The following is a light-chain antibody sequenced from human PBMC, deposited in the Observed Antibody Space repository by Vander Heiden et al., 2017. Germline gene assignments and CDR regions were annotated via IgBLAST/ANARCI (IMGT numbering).Light chain of an antibody. CDR2: EVS. Sequence: QSALTQPASVSGSPGQSITIPCTGTSSDVGGYNFVSWSQQHPGKAPKLIIYEVSNRPSGVSNRFSGSKSGNTASLTISGLQAEDEADYYCSSYTTSSTVVFGGGTKLTVL. J-gene: IGLJ3*02. CDR1: SSDVGGYNF. V-gene: IGLV2-14*01. CDR3: SSYTTSSTVV.